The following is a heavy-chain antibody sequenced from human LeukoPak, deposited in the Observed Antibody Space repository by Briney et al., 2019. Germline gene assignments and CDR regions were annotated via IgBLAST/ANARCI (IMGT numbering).Heavy chain of an antibody. D-gene: IGHD3-10*01. CDR3: AREGYGSGSYYTFDY. Sequence: ASVKVSCKASGYTFTDYYMHWVRQAPGQGLEWMGRVNPYNGDTSYTQKFQGRVTVTRDTSINAAYMELSRLRSDDTAVYYCAREGYGSGSYYTFDYWGQGTLVTVSS. CDR2: VNPYNGDT. V-gene: IGHV1-2*06. CDR1: GYTFTDYY. J-gene: IGHJ4*02.